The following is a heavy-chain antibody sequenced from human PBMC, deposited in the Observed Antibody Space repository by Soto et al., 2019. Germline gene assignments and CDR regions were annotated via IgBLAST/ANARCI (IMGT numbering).Heavy chain of an antibody. CDR3: ARGLLDYGDYDWYFEL. D-gene: IGHD4-17*01. CDR1: GGSFSGYY. CDR2: ITHSGST. Sequence: QVQLQQWGAGLLKPSETLSLTCAVYGGSFSGYYWSWSWIRQPPGKGLEWIGEITHSGSTNYNPSLRSRVTMSIDTSSNQFSLKLSSVTAADTAVYYCARGLLDYGDYDWYFELWGRGTLVTVSS. J-gene: IGHJ2*01. V-gene: IGHV4-34*02.